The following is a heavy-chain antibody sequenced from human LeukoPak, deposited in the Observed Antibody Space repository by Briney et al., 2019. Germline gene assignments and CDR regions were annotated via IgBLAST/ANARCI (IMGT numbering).Heavy chain of an antibody. CDR2: ISGSGGST. V-gene: IGHV3-23*01. CDR3: AKMFHYYDSSGYWDYYYGMDV. D-gene: IGHD3-22*01. Sequence: GGSLRLSCAASEFTFSSQAVSWVRQAPGKGLEWVSTISGSGGSTYYADSVKGRLTISRDNSKNTLYLQMNSLRAEDTAVYYCAKMFHYYDSSGYWDYYYGMDVWGQGTTVTVSS. CDR1: EFTFSSQA. J-gene: IGHJ6*02.